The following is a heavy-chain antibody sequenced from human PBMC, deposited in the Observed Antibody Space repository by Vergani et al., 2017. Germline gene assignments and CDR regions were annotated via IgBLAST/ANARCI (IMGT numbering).Heavy chain of an antibody. J-gene: IGHJ4*02. Sequence: QVQLQESGPGLVKPSETLSLTCTVSGGSVSSGSYYWSWIRQPAGKGLEWIGYIYYSGSTNYNPSLKSRVTISVDTSKNQFSLKLSSVTAADTAVYYCARDLPAKLCSGGSCYPGHFDYWGQGTLVTVSS. CDR2: IYYSGST. CDR3: ARDLPAKLCSGGSCYPGHFDY. V-gene: IGHV4-61*10. D-gene: IGHD2-15*01. CDR1: GGSVSSGSYY.